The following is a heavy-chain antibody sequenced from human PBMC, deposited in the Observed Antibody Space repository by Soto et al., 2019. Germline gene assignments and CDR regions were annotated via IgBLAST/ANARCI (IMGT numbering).Heavy chain of an antibody. J-gene: IGHJ4*02. Sequence: PGGSLRLSCAASGFTFSSYAMSWVRQAPGKGLEWVSAISGSGGSTYYADSVKGRFTISRDNSKNTLYLQMNSLRAEDTAVYYCAKDGRKFSITISPLDYWGQGTLVTVSS. D-gene: IGHD3-10*01. CDR2: ISGSGGST. CDR3: AKDGRKFSITISPLDY. V-gene: IGHV3-23*01. CDR1: GFTFSSYA.